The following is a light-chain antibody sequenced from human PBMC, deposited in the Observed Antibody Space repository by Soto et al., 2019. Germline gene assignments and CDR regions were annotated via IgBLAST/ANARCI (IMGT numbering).Light chain of an antibody. Sequence: QSALTQPASVSGSPGQSITISCTGTSSDIGAYNYVSWYQHHPGKAPKFIIYDVSNRPSGVSDRFSGSKSGNTASLTISRLQAEDEAYYYCNSYSSSSTYVFGTGTKVNVL. V-gene: IGLV2-14*03. CDR3: NSYSSSSTYV. J-gene: IGLJ1*01. CDR2: DVS. CDR1: SSDIGAYNY.